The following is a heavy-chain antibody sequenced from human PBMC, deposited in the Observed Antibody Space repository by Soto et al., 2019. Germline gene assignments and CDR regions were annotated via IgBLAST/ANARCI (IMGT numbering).Heavy chain of an antibody. Sequence: GGSLRLSCAASGFTFSSYTLDWVRRAPGKGLEWVATSSDRRTGNTHYSDSVRGRFTLSRDYSRNILFLQMDSLRADDTALYYCTTWLTAHFDYWGRGTQVTVSS. CDR3: TTWLTAHFDY. V-gene: IGHV3-23*01. CDR1: GFTFSSYT. J-gene: IGHJ4*02. D-gene: IGHD2-21*02. CDR2: SSDRRTGNT.